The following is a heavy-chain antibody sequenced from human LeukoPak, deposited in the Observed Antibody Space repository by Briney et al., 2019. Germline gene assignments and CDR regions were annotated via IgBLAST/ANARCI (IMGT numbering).Heavy chain of an antibody. D-gene: IGHD3-10*01. CDR1: GGSITTRRYY. CDR3: ATRAEGSYFES. J-gene: IGHJ4*02. Sequence: SETLTLTCSVSGGSITTRRYYWGWIRQSPDQGLEWIGSIYYFGNSYYKPSLGRRATISIDAYKYQISQMHTFITATDTAVYYCATRAEGSYFESWDQGTLVTVSS. CDR2: IYYFGNS. V-gene: IGHV4-39*01.